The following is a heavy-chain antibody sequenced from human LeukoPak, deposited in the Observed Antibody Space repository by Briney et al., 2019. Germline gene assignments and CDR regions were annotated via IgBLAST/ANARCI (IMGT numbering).Heavy chain of an antibody. J-gene: IGHJ4*02. CDR2: IYSGGST. CDR1: GFTVSSNY. V-gene: IGHV3-66*01. Sequence: SGGSLRLSCAASGFTVSSNYMSWVRQAPGKGLEWVSVIYSGGSTYYADSVKGRFTISRDNSKNTLYLQMNSLRAEDTAVYYCASAYGSGHYYFDYWGQGTLVTVSS. D-gene: IGHD3-10*01. CDR3: ASAYGSGHYYFDY.